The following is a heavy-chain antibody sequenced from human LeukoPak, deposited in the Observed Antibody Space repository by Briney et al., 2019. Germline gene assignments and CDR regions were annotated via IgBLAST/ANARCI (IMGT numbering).Heavy chain of an antibody. J-gene: IGHJ4*02. CDR2: IYTSGTS. D-gene: IGHD6-13*01. V-gene: IGHV4-4*07. CDR1: GGSISSYY. CDR3: ARHFRSGGTQYGSSWTFDY. Sequence: SESLSLTCTVSGGSISSYYWSWIRQPAGKGLEWTGRIYTSGTSNYNPSLKSRVTISVDTSKNQFSLKLTSVTAADTAVYYCARHFRSGGTQYGSSWTFDYWGQGTLVTVSS.